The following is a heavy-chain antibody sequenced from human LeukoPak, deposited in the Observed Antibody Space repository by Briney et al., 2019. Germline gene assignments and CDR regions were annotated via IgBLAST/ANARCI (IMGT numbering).Heavy chain of an antibody. CDR2: ISYDGSNK. Sequence: PGGSLRLSCAASGFTFSSNAMRWVRQAPGKGLEWVAFISYDGSNKYYADSVKGRFTISRDNSKNTLYLQMNSLRAEDTAVYYCARAFAWIQLWSALSWGQGTLVTVSS. V-gene: IGHV3-30*03. CDR1: GFTFSSNA. D-gene: IGHD5-18*01. CDR3: ARAFAWIQLWSALS. J-gene: IGHJ5*02.